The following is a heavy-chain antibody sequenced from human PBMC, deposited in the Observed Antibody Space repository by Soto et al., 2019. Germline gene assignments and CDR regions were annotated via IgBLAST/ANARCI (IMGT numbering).Heavy chain of an antibody. Sequence: GGSLRLSCTGSGFTFGNYGMHWVRQAPGKGLEWLAGMSYDGSKIYYADSVKGRFTISRDNSRKTLYLEMNSLTTEDTTVYYCAKQGAHNQFDYWGPGTLVTVSS. CDR3: AKQGAHNQFDY. CDR2: MSYDGSKI. D-gene: IGHD1-26*01. J-gene: IGHJ4*02. CDR1: GFTFGNYG. V-gene: IGHV3-30*18.